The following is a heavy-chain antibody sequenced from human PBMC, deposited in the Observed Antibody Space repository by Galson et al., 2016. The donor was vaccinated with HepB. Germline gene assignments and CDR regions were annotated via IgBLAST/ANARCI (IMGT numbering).Heavy chain of an antibody. CDR3: AKERLVRRIFDH. D-gene: IGHD1-1*01. V-gene: IGHV3-23*01. Sequence: SLRLSCAASGFKLSHYAMHWVRQGPDKGLEWVASISTRRTTYYSDSVQGRFTISRGNSNNTLYLQMNGLRAEDTAVYYCAKERLVRRIFDHWGQGTLLTVSS. CDR1: GFKLSHYA. J-gene: IGHJ4*02. CDR2: ISTRRTT.